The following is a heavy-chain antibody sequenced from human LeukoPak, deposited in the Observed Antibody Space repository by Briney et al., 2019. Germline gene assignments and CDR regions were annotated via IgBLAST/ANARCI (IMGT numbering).Heavy chain of an antibody. CDR3: ARHLRGAYYYGSGRADYGMDV. CDR1: GFTFSDYY. Sequence: PGGSLRLSCAASGFTFSDYYMSWIRQAPGEGLEWVSYISSSSSYTNYADSVKGRFTISRDNAKNSLYLQMNSLRAEDTAVYYCARHLRGAYYYGSGRADYGMDVWGKGTTVTVSS. J-gene: IGHJ6*04. V-gene: IGHV3-11*06. D-gene: IGHD3-10*01. CDR2: ISSSSSYT.